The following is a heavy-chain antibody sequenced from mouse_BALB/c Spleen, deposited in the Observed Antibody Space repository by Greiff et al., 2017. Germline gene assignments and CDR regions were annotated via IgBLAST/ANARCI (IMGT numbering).Heavy chain of an antibody. CDR3: ARGLGDYYYGSS. CDR2: IDPANGNT. V-gene: IGHV14-3*02. Sequence: EVQLQESGAELVKPGASVKLSCTASGFNIKDTYMHWVKQRPEQGLEWIGRIDPANGNTKYDPKFQGKATITADTSSNTAYLQLSSLTSEDTAVYYCARGLGDYYYGSSWGQGTLVTVPA. D-gene: IGHD1-1*01. CDR1: GFNIKDTY. J-gene: IGHJ3*01.